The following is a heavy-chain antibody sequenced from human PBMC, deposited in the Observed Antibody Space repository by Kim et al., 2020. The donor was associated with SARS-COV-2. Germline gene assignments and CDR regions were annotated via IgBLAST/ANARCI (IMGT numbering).Heavy chain of an antibody. CDR2: IKQDGSEK. CDR3: ARGAQLYYYDSSGYYYFDY. Sequence: GGSLRLSCAASGFTFSSYWMSWVRQAPGKGLEWVANIKQDGSEKYYVDSVKGRFTISRDNAKNSLYLQMNSLRAEDTAVYYCARGAQLYYYDSSGYYYFDYWGQGTLVTGSS. V-gene: IGHV3-7*01. CDR1: GFTFSSYW. D-gene: IGHD3-22*01. J-gene: IGHJ4*02.